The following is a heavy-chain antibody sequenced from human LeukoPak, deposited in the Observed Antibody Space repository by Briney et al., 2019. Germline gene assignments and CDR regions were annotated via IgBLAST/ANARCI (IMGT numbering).Heavy chain of an antibody. J-gene: IGHJ3*02. CDR2: IKQDGSEK. Sequence: GGSLRLSCAASGFTFSSYWMSWVRQAPGKGLEWVANIKQDGSEKYYVDSVKGRFTISRDNAKNSLYLQMNSLRAEDTAVYYCARESSYDNSGDAFDIWGQGTMVTVSS. D-gene: IGHD3-22*01. CDR3: ARESSYDNSGDAFDI. V-gene: IGHV3-7*01. CDR1: GFTFSSYW.